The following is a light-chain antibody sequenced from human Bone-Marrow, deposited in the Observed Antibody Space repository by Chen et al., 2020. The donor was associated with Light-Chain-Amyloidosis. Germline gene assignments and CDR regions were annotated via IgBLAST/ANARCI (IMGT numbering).Light chain of an antibody. J-gene: IGKJ2*01. CDR3: QQSYNTPHT. V-gene: IGKV1-39*01. CDR2: AAS. CDR1: HSISTY. Sequence: DIQMTPSASSLSASVGDRVTITCRASHSISTYLNWYQHKPGVAPRLLIYAASKLQSGVPSRFSGSGSGTDFTLTISSLEPDDSATYYCQQSYNTPHTFGQGTNLEIK.